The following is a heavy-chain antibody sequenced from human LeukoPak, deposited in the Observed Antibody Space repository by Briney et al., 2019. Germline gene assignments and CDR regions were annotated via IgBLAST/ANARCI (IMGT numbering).Heavy chain of an antibody. CDR2: IYYSGST. V-gene: IGHV4-39*07. CDR1: GGSISSSSYY. Sequence: SETLSLTCTVSGGSISSSSYYWGWIRQPPGKGLEWIGSIYYSGSTYYNPSLNSRVTISVDTSKNQFSLKLSSVTAADTAVYYCAARVVGLRYFDWLTIVGRFDYWGQGTLVTVSS. D-gene: IGHD3-9*01. J-gene: IGHJ4*02. CDR3: AARVVGLRYFDWLTIVGRFDY.